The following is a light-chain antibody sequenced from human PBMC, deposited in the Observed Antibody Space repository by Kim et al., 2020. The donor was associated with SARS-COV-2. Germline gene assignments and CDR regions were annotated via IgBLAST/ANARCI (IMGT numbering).Light chain of an antibody. CDR2: QDK. CDR3: QAWDTTVV. V-gene: IGLV3-1*01. Sequence: FGDKYVCWYQQRPGQSPVLVIYQDKNRPSGIPERFSGSNSGNTATLTISGTQAMDEADYYCQAWDTTVVFGGGTQLTVL. CDR1: FGDKY. J-gene: IGLJ2*01.